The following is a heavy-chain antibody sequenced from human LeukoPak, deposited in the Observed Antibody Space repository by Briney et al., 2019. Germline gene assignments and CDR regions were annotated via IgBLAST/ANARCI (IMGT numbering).Heavy chain of an antibody. Sequence: GGSLRLSCSASGFTFTTYGMNWVRQAPGKGLEWVSGIGGSGTRTYYADSVKGRFTISGDNSKNTLYLQMNSLRDEDTAVYYCAKDSHWILFDDWGQGTLVTVSS. D-gene: IGHD2-2*03. CDR3: AKDSHWILFDD. V-gene: IGHV3-23*01. CDR2: IGGSGTRT. J-gene: IGHJ4*02. CDR1: GFTFTTYG.